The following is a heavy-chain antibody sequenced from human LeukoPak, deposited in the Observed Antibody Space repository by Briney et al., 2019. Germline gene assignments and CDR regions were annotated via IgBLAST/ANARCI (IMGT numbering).Heavy chain of an antibody. Sequence: GASVKVSCKASGYTFAGYYMHWVRQAPVQGLEWMGRINPNSGGTNYAQKFQGRVTMTRDTSISTAYMELSRLRSDDTAVYYCARDRLRIAAAGGNWFDPWGQGTLVTVSS. CDR1: GYTFAGYY. CDR2: INPNSGGT. V-gene: IGHV1-2*06. CDR3: ARDRLRIAAAGGNWFDP. J-gene: IGHJ5*02. D-gene: IGHD6-13*01.